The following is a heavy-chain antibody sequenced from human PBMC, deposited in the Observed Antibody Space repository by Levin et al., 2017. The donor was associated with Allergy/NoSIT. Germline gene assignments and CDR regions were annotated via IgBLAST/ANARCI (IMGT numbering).Heavy chain of an antibody. Sequence: GGSLRLSCAASGFTFGDYAMTWFRQAPGKGLEWVGFIRSKTYGGTTEYAASVKDRFTISRDDSKGIAYLQMNSLKTEDTAVYYCSRDTFKPGPYFDYWGQGTLVTVSS. CDR1: GFTFGDYA. CDR2: IRSKTYGGTT. CDR3: SRDTFKPGPYFDY. D-gene: IGHD1-14*01. V-gene: IGHV3-49*03. J-gene: IGHJ4*02.